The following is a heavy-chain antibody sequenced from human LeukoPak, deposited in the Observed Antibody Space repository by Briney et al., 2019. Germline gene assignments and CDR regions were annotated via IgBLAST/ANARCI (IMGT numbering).Heavy chain of an antibody. J-gene: IGHJ2*01. Sequence: SQTLSLTCAISGDSVSSNSAAWNWIRQSPSRGLEWLGRIYYRSKWYNDYAVFVKSRITINPDTSKNQFSLQLTSVTPEDTAVYYCARAGPPLYCYFALWGRGTLVTVSS. CDR2: IYYRSKWYN. CDR1: GDSVSSNSAA. V-gene: IGHV6-1*01. CDR3: ARAGPPLYCYFAL.